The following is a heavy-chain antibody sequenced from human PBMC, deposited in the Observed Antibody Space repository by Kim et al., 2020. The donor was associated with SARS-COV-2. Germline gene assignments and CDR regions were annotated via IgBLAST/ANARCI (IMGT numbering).Heavy chain of an antibody. CDR1: GFTFSSYA. CDR2: IWYDGSNK. V-gene: IGHV3-33*06. CDR3: AKDQGSSSVAGIDY. J-gene: IGHJ4*02. D-gene: IGHD6-19*01. Sequence: GGSLRLSCAASGFTFSSYATHWVRQAPGKGLEWVAVIWYDGSNKYYADSVKGRFTISRDNSKNTLYLKMNSLRADDTAVYYCAKDQGSSSVAGIDYWGQGTLVTVSS.